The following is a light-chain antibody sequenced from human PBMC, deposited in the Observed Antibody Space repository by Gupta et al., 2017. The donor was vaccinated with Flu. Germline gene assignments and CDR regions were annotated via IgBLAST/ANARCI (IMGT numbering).Light chain of an antibody. J-gene: IGKJ1*01. V-gene: IGKV3-15*01. CDR1: QSVSSN. CDR3: QQHNNLPR. CDR2: GAS. Sequence: EIVMTQSPATLSVSPGEIATLSCRASQSVSSNLAWYQQKPGQAPRLIIYGASNRATGIPAGFSGGGYMKDFTLTSSRRQYEDFAVYYAQQHNNLPRFGQGTKVEIK.